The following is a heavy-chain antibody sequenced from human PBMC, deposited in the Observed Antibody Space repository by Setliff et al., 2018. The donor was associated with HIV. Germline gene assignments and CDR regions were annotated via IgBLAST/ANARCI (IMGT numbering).Heavy chain of an antibody. D-gene: IGHD1-7*01. V-gene: IGHV4-39*07. CDR2: IYFSGSV. CDR3: ARVSSVIELQGGDYFDS. J-gene: IGHJ4*02. Sequence: SETLSLTCTVSGGSISSSIYYWGWIRQPPGKGLEWIGSIYFSGSVFYNPSLNSRVIISIDTSRNQFSLKLSSVTGADTAVYYCARVSSVIELQGGDYFDSWGQGLLVTVSS. CDR1: GGSISSSIYY.